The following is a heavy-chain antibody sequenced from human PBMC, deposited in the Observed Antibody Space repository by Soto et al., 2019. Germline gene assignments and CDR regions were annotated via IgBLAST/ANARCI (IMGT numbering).Heavy chain of an antibody. D-gene: IGHD6-6*01. Sequence: ASVKVSCKASGGTFSSYAISWVRQAPGQGLEWMGGIIPIFGTANYAQKFQGRVTITADETTSTAYMELSSLRSEDTAVYYCARGVIIAARPYSYGMDVWGQGTTVTVSS. CDR3: ARGVIIAARPYSYGMDV. CDR1: GGTFSSYA. CDR2: IIPIFGTA. J-gene: IGHJ6*02. V-gene: IGHV1-69*13.